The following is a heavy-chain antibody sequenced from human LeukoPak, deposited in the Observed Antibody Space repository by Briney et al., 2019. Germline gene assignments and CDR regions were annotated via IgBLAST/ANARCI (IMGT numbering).Heavy chain of an antibody. J-gene: IGHJ5*02. CDR2: INPNSGGT. CDR1: GYTFTGYY. V-gene: IGHV1-2*06. CDR3: ARGSSFNLYYDFWSGERDWFDP. Sequence: ASVKVSCKASGYTFTGYYMHWVRQAPGHGLEWMGRINPNSGGTNYAQKFQGRVTMTRDTSISTAYMELSRLRSDDTAVYYCARGSSFNLYYDFWSGERDWFDPWGQGTLVTVSS. D-gene: IGHD3-3*01.